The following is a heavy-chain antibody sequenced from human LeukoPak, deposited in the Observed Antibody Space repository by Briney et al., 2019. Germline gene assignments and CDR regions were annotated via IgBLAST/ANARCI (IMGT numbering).Heavy chain of an antibody. V-gene: IGHV3-23*01. CDR3: ARGVYWSLDY. D-gene: IGHD1-1*01. CDR1: GFIFNTNG. CDR2: IAGGDEST. J-gene: IGHJ4*02. Sequence: GGSLRLSCAISGFIFNTNGMNWVRQSPGKGLEWLATIAGGDESTYYADSVKGRFAISRDNSKNTVFLHMNSLRVEDTAVYYCARGVYWSLDYWGQGTPATVSS.